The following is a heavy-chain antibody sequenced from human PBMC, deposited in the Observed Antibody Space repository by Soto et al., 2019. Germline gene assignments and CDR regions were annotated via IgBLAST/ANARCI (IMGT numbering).Heavy chain of an antibody. D-gene: IGHD2-2*01. CDR2: IYTSGST. V-gene: IGHV4-4*07. CDR1: GGSISSYY. Sequence: SETLSLTCTVSGGSISSYYWSWIRQPAGKGLEWIGRIYTSGSTNYNPSLKSRVTMSVDTSKNQFSLKLSSVTAADTAVYYRARACSSNSCYDVFDYWGQGTLVTVSS. CDR3: ARACSSNSCYDVFDY. J-gene: IGHJ4*02.